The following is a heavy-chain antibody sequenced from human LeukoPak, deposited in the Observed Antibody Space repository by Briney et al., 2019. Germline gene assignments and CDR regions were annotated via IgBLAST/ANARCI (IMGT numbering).Heavy chain of an antibody. Sequence: VASVKVSCKASGYTFTSYYMHWVRQAPGQGLEWMGWINPNSGGTNYAQKFQGRVTMTRDTSISTAYMELSRLRSDDTAVYYCAREGMSSGWYEGWFDPWGQGTLVTVSS. J-gene: IGHJ5*02. CDR1: GYTFTSYY. CDR3: AREGMSSGWYEGWFDP. V-gene: IGHV1-2*02. CDR2: INPNSGGT. D-gene: IGHD6-19*01.